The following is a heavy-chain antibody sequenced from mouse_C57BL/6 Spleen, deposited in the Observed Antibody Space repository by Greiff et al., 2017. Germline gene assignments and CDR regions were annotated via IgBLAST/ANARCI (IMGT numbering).Heavy chain of an antibody. CDR1: GFTFSDYG. J-gene: IGHJ2*01. Sequence: EVKLMESGGGLVKPGGSLKLSCAASGFTFSDYGMHWVRQAPEKGLEWVAYISSGSSTIYYADTVKGRFTISRDNAKNTLFLQMTSLRSEDTAMYYCARGGSYFDYFDYWGQGTTLTVSS. V-gene: IGHV5-17*01. D-gene: IGHD2-10*01. CDR3: ARGGSYFDYFDY. CDR2: ISSGSSTI.